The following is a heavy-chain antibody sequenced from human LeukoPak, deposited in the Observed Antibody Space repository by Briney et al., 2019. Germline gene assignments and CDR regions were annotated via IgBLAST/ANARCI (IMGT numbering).Heavy chain of an antibody. Sequence: PGGSLRLSCAASGFTFSSYEMNWVRQAPGKGLEWVSYISSSGSSIYYADPVKGRFTISRDNAKNSLYLQMNSLRAEDTAVYYCAGENRYCTGGSCYYQWDYWGQGTLVTVSS. D-gene: IGHD2-15*01. V-gene: IGHV3-48*03. CDR2: ISSSGSSI. CDR1: GFTFSSYE. J-gene: IGHJ4*02. CDR3: AGENRYCTGGSCYYQWDY.